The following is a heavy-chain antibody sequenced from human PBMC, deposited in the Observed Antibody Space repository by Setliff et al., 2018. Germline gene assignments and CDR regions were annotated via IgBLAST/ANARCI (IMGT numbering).Heavy chain of an antibody. Sequence: GSGPTLVNPTQTLTLTCSFSGFSLRSSGMAVGWIRQPPGKALEWLALIYWDDVKRYSPFLKNRLTITQDTSKNQVVLTLTNMDPVDTATYYCAHRVGYGADSLYYFDVWGQGTLVTVSS. CDR2: IYWDDVK. CDR1: GFSLRSSGMA. D-gene: IGHD3-10*01. J-gene: IGHJ4*02. V-gene: IGHV2-5*02. CDR3: AHRVGYGADSLYYFDV.